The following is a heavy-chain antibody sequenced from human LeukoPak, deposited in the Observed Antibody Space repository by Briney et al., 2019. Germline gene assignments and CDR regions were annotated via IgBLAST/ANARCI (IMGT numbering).Heavy chain of an antibody. J-gene: IGHJ4*02. Sequence: GGSLRLSCAASGFTFTDYWMHWIRQAPGGGLVWLSRISGDGSSAYCADPVKGRFTISRDNAKNTLYLQMNSLKPGDTAVYYCARPHTGFDSWGQGTLVTVSS. CDR1: GFTFTDYW. CDR2: ISGDGSSA. V-gene: IGHV3-74*01. CDR3: ARPHTGFDS.